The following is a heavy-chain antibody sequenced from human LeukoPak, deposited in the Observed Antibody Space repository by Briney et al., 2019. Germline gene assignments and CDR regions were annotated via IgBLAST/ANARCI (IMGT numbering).Heavy chain of an antibody. D-gene: IGHD3-3*01. CDR1: GFTFSSYA. V-gene: IGHV3-23*01. J-gene: IGHJ4*02. CDR2: ISGSGGGT. Sequence: GGSLRLSCAASGFTFSSYAMSWVRQAPGKGLEWVSAISGSGGGTYYADSVKGRFTISRDNSKNTLYLQMNSLRAEDTAVYYCAKDGGDFWATYYFDYWGQGTLVTVSS. CDR3: AKDGGDFWATYYFDY.